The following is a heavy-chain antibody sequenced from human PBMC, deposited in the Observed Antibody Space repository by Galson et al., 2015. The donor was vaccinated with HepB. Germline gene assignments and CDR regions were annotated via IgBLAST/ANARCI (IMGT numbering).Heavy chain of an antibody. CDR1: GFTVSNKY. Sequence: SLRLSCAASGFTVSNKYMSWVRQAPGKGLLWVSTIDHTGSKTFYADSVKGRFTISRDNSKNTVHLEMNSLRNDDTAVYYCAGWGSYGNLDYWGQGTLVTVSS. V-gene: IGHV3-53*01. CDR2: IDHTGSKT. J-gene: IGHJ4*02. CDR3: AGWGSYGNLDY. D-gene: IGHD1-14*01.